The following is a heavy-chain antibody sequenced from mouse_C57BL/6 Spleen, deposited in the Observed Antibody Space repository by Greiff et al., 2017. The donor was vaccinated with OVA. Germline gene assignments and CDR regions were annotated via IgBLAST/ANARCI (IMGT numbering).Heavy chain of an antibody. V-gene: IGHV5-17*01. CDR1: GFTFSDYG. CDR2: ISSGSSTI. Sequence: EVMLVESGGGLVKPGGSLKLSCAASGFTFSDYGMHWVRQAPEKGLEWVAYISSGSSTIYYADTVKGRFTISRDNAKKTLFLQMTSLRTEDTAMYYCADSTKGVWGTGTTVTVSS. CDR3: ADSTKGV. D-gene: IGHD2-14*01. J-gene: IGHJ1*03.